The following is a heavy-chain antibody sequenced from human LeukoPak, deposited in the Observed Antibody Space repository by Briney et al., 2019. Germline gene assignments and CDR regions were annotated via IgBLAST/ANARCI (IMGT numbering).Heavy chain of an antibody. CDR2: IYYSGST. V-gene: IGHV4-31*03. CDR3: ARHGAVAISYSFDI. D-gene: IGHD3-3*01. Sequence: PSQTLSLTCTVSGGSISSGGYYWSWIRQHPGKGLEWIGYIYYSGSTYYNPSLKSRVTISVDTSKNQFSLKLNSVTAADTAVYYCARHGAVAISYSFDIWGQGTMVTVSS. J-gene: IGHJ3*02. CDR1: GGSISSGGYY.